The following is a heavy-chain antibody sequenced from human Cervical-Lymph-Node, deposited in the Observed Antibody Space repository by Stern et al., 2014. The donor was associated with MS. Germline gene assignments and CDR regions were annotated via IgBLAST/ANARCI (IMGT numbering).Heavy chain of an antibody. J-gene: IGHJ5*02. V-gene: IGHV4-59*01. Sequence: QVQLVESGPGLLRPSETLSLTCTVSGASITSYYWSWIRQPPGTGLEWIGYIYYSGTTNYNASLKGRVAISIDTSKTQFSLRLSSVTAADTAVYYCARATDLWGQGTLVTVSS. CDR2: IYYSGTT. CDR1: GASITSYY. CDR3: ARATDL.